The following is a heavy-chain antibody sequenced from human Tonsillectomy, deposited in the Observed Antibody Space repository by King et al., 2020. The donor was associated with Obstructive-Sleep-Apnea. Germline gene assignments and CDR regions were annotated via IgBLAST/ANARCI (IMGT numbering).Heavy chain of an antibody. CDR1: GFTFSSYS. CDR2: ISSSSTYI. Sequence: VQLVESGGGLVKPGGSLRLSCAASGFTFSSYSMNWVRQAPGKGLEWVSSISSSSTYIYYADSVKGRFTISRDNARNSLYLQMNSLRAEDTAVYYCARDGEDIVAVPAATKYYYYYGMDVWGQGTTVTVSS. D-gene: IGHD2-2*01. CDR3: ARDGEDIVAVPAATKYYYYYGMDV. J-gene: IGHJ6*01. V-gene: IGHV3-21*01.